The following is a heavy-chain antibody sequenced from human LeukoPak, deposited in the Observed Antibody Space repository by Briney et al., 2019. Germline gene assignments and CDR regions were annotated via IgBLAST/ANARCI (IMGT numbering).Heavy chain of an antibody. CDR1: GGSISSGSYY. CDR3: AREVLCSGGSCYDLDY. V-gene: IGHV4-61*02. J-gene: IGHJ4*02. Sequence: PSQTLSLTCTVSGGSISSGSYYWSWIRQPAGKGLEWIGRIYTSGSTNYNPSLKSRVTISVDTSKNQFSLKLSSVTAAVTAVYYCAREVLCSGGSCYDLDYWGQGTLVTVSS. D-gene: IGHD2-15*01. CDR2: IYTSGST.